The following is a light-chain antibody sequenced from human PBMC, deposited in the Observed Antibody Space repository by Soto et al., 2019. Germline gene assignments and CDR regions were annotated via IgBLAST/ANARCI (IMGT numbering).Light chain of an antibody. CDR3: QQYRT. V-gene: IGKV3-20*01. Sequence: EIVFTQSPATLSLSPGERATLSCRASQSVSSYLAWYQQKPGQAPRLLIYGASRRATGIPDRFSGSGSGSDFTLTISRLEPEDFAVYYCQQYRTFGQGTKVDIK. CDR2: GAS. J-gene: IGKJ1*01. CDR1: QSVSSY.